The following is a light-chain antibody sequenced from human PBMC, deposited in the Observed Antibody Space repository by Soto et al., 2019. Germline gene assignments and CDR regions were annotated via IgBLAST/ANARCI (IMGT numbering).Light chain of an antibody. V-gene: IGLV1-40*01. J-gene: IGLJ3*02. Sequence: QSVLTQPTSVSGAPGQRVTISCTGNRSNIGAGYDVHWYQQFPGSAPKLLIFETTNRPSGVPERFSGSKSGASASLVITGLQAEDEADYFCQSFDTSLSGSAFGGGTQLTVL. CDR2: ETT. CDR3: QSFDTSLSGSA. CDR1: RSNIGAGYD.